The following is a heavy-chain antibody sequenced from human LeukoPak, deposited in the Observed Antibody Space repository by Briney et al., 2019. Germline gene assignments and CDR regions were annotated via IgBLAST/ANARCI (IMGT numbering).Heavy chain of an antibody. CDR2: IWYDGSEK. J-gene: IGHJ4*02. V-gene: IGHV3-33*06. Sequence: PGGSLRLSCGACGFTFRNFGMHWLRQAPGKGLEWVAIIWYDGSEKYYSDSVKGRFTISRDNSKNTLYLQMNTLRAEDTAVYNCAKDWGTTATSGWLFDHWGQGTLVTVSS. CDR1: GFTFRNFG. CDR3: AKDWGTTATSGWLFDH. D-gene: IGHD1-1*01.